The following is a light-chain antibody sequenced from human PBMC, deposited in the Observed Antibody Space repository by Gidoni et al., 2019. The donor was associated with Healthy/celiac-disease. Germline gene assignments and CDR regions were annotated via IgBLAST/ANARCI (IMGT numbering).Light chain of an antibody. CDR1: SPNIGSNY. Sequence: QSVLTQPPSASWTPGQRVTISCSGSSPNIGSNYAYCYQQLPGTAPKLLIYRNNQRPSGVPDRYSGSKSGTSASLAISGLRSEDEADYYCAAWDDSLSGWVFGGGTKLTVL. CDR2: RNN. V-gene: IGLV1-47*01. J-gene: IGLJ3*02. CDR3: AAWDDSLSGWV.